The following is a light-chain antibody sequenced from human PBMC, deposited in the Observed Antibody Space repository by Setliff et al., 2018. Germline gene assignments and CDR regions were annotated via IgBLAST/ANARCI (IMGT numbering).Light chain of an antibody. Sequence: ALTQPRSVSGSPGQSVTISCTGTSSDVGVYNYVSWYQHHPGKAPKLMIYDVTTRPSGVPDRFSGSKSGNTASLTISGLQADDEADYYCCSYAAIPPDVFGTGTKVTVL. CDR1: SSDVGVYNY. CDR3: CSYAAIPPDV. V-gene: IGLV2-11*01. J-gene: IGLJ1*01. CDR2: DVT.